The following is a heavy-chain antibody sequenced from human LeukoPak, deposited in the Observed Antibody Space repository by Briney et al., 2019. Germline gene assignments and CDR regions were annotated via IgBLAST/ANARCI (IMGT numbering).Heavy chain of an antibody. Sequence: SETLSLTCTVSGGSISGGSQYWSWIRQPAGKGLEWIGRIYTSGSTNYNPSLKSRVTISVDTSKNQFSLKLSSVTAADTAVYYCARDRSKQWLSWYFDLWGRGSLVTVSS. CDR3: ARDRSKQWLSWYFDL. CDR2: IYTSGST. D-gene: IGHD6-19*01. J-gene: IGHJ2*01. V-gene: IGHV4-61*02. CDR1: GGSISGGSQY.